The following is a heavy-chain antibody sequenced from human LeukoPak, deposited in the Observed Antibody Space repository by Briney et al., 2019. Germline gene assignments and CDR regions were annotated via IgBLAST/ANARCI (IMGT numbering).Heavy chain of an antibody. CDR3: ARGKYYFDY. CDR1: GGSINSGGYH. J-gene: IGHJ4*02. V-gene: IGHV4-31*03. Sequence: SQTLSLTCTVSGGSINSGGYHWSWIRQHPGKGLEWIGYIYDSGRTYYNPSLKSRVTISGDTSKKQFSLKLSSVTAADTAVYYCARGKYYFDYWGQGTLVTVSS. CDR2: IYDSGRT.